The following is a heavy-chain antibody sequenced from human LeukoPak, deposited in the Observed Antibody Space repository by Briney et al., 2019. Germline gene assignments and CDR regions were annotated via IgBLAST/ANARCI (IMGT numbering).Heavy chain of an antibody. CDR1: GFTVSHNY. V-gene: IGHV3-66*01. J-gene: IGHJ5*02. CDR2: IYNDGRT. Sequence: GGSLRLSCAASGFTVSHNYMSWVRQAPGKGLEWVSNIYNDGRTYYRDSVKGRFTISRDDSENTLYLQMNNLRAEDTAVYYCARTESYNSAAYNPTWGQGTLVTVST. CDR3: ARTESYNSAAYNPT. D-gene: IGHD2/OR15-2a*01.